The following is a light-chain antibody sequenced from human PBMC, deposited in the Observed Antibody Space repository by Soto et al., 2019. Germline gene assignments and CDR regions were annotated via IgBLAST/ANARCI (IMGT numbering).Light chain of an antibody. CDR1: QSISSW. CDR2: DAS. Sequence: DIQMTQSPSTLSASVGDRVTITCRASQSISSWLAWYQQKPGKAPKLLIYDASSLESGVPSRFSGSGSGRDFTLTISSLQPEDFATYYCLLDYNYFWAFGQGTKVDIK. J-gene: IGKJ1*01. V-gene: IGKV1-5*01. CDR3: LLDYNYFWA.